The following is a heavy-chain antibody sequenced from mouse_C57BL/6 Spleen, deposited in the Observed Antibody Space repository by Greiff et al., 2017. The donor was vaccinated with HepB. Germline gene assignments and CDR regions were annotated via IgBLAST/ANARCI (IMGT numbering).Heavy chain of an antibody. D-gene: IGHD1-1*01. CDR2: ISGGGGNT. Sequence: EVQVVESGGGLVKPGGSLKLSCAASGFTFSSYTMSWVRQTPEKRLEWVATISGGGGNTYYPDSVKGRFTISRDNAKNTLYLQMSSLRSEDTALYYCARQDYYGSSYDWYFDVWGTGTTVTVSS. V-gene: IGHV5-9*01. CDR3: ARQDYYGSSYDWYFDV. CDR1: GFTFSSYT. J-gene: IGHJ1*03.